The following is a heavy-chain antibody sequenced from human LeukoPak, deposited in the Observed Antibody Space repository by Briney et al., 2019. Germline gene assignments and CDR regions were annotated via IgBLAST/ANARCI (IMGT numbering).Heavy chain of an antibody. CDR2: ISSSSSTI. Sequence: HPGGSLRLSCAASGFTFSSYWMSWVRQAPGKGLEWVSYISSSSSTIYYADSVKGRFTISRDNAKNSLYLQMNSLGAEDTAVYYCARDGVAAAGTPYYFDYWGQGTLVTVSS. CDR3: ARDGVAAAGTPYYFDY. D-gene: IGHD6-13*01. V-gene: IGHV3-48*04. J-gene: IGHJ4*02. CDR1: GFTFSSYW.